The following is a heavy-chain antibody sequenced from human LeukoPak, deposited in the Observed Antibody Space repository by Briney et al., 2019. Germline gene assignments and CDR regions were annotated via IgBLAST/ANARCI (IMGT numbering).Heavy chain of an antibody. CDR1: GGTFSSYA. J-gene: IGHJ4*02. D-gene: IGHD3-22*01. V-gene: IGHV1-69*05. Sequence: SVKVSCKASGGTFSSYAISWVRQAPGQGLEWMGRIIPIFGTANYAQKFQGRVTITTDESTSTAYMELSSLRSEGTAVYYCARSNDSSGLSFDYWGQGTLVTVSS. CDR2: IIPIFGTA. CDR3: ARSNDSSGLSFDY.